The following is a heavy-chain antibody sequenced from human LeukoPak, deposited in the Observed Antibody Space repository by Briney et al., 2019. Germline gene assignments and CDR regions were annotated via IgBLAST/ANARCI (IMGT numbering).Heavy chain of an antibody. CDR2: IIPIFGTA. V-gene: IGHV1-69*05. D-gene: IGHD5-18*01. Sequence: ASVKVSCKASGGTFSSYAISWVRQAPGQGLEWMGRIIPIFGTANCAQKFQGRVTITTDESTSTAYMELSSLRSEDTAVYYCARLLDTLNWFDPWGQGTLVTVSS. CDR1: GGTFSSYA. J-gene: IGHJ5*02. CDR3: ARLLDTLNWFDP.